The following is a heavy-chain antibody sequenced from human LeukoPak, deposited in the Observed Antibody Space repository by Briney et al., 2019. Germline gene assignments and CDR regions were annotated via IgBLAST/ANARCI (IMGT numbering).Heavy chain of an antibody. J-gene: IGHJ4*02. V-gene: IGHV3-15*01. D-gene: IGHD6-19*01. CDR3: TTESYSSGWYGYG. CDR1: GFTFSNAW. Sequence: GGSLRLSCAASGFTFSNAWMSWVRQAPGKGLEWVGRIKSKTDGGTTDYAAPVKGRFTISRDDSKNTLYLQMNSLKTEDTAVYYCTTESYSSGWYGYGWGQGTLVTVSS. CDR2: IKSKTDGGTT.